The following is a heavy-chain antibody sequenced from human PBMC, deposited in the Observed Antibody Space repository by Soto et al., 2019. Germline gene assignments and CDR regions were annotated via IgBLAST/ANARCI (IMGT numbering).Heavy chain of an antibody. Sequence: SQTQSLTCALSGYSVTSNSAAWTLITQSPSRGLEWLGRTYYRSKWYNDYAVSVKSRITINPDTSKNQFSLQLNSVAPEDTAVYYCARDQGRMVTRRHFDYWGQGTLVTVSS. CDR2: TYYRSKWYN. D-gene: IGHD1-26*01. J-gene: IGHJ4*02. CDR1: GYSVTSNSAA. V-gene: IGHV6-1*01. CDR3: ARDQGRMVTRRHFDY.